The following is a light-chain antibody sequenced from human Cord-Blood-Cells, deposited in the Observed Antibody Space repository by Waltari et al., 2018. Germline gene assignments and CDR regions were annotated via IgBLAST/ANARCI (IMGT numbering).Light chain of an antibody. CDR2: DAS. CDR3: QQYDNLPFT. Sequence: DIQITQSSSSLSPSVAARVTITCQASQDISNYLTWYQQKPGKAPKLLIYDASNLETGVPSRFSGSGSGTDFTFTISSLQPEDIATYYCQQYDNLPFTFGPGTKVDIK. V-gene: IGKV1-33*01. CDR1: QDISNY. J-gene: IGKJ3*01.